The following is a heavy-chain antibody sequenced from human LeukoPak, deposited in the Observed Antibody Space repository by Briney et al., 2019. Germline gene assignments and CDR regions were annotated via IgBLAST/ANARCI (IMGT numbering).Heavy chain of an antibody. CDR3: ARENGYGVSAC. J-gene: IGHJ4*02. CDR2: IYYSGST. CDR1: GGSISSGDYY. Sequence: SETLSLTCTVSGGSISSGDYYWSWIRQPPGKGLEWIGHIYYSGSTYYNPSLKSRVTISVDTSKNQFSLDLSSVTAADTAVYYCARENGYGVSACWGQGTLVAVSS. V-gene: IGHV4-30-4*01. D-gene: IGHD4-17*01.